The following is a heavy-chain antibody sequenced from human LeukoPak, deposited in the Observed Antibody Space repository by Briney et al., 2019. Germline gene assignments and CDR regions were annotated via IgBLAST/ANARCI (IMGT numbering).Heavy chain of an antibody. D-gene: IGHD3-22*01. CDR1: GASIRSYY. J-gene: IGHJ4*02. CDR2: INYSEST. V-gene: IGHV4-59*01. CDR3: ARAYSDYYFDY. Sequence: PSDTLSLTCTVSGASIRSYYWSWIRQPPEKGLEWIGYINYSESTNYNPSLKSRVTMSVDTSKKQFSLRLTSVTAADTAVYYCARAYSDYYFDYWGQGTLVTVSS.